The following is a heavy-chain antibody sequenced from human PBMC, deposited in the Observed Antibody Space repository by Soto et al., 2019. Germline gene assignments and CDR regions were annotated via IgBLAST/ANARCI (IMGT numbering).Heavy chain of an antibody. CDR2: ISAYNGNT. J-gene: IGHJ4*02. CDR3: ARSGPAAGY. CDR1: GYTFTSYA. D-gene: IGHD3-10*01. V-gene: IGHV1-18*01. Sequence: QVQLVQSGAEVKKPGASVKVSCKASGYTFTSYAISWVRQAPGQGLEWRGWISAYNGNTNYAQKLQGRVTMTPATSTTTAYMGLRSLRSHDTGVYYSARSGPAAGYWGQGTLVTVSS.